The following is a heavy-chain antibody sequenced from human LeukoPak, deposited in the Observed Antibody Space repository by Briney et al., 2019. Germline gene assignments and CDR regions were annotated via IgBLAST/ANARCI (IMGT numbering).Heavy chain of an antibody. D-gene: IGHD6-13*01. Sequence: KAGGSLRLSCAASGFTFSSYSMNWVRQAPGKGLEWVSSISSSSSYIYYADSVKGRFTISRDNAKNSLYLQMNGLRAEDTAVYYCAKDLGRIAAAAQPGGYFDYWGQGTLVTVSS. V-gene: IGHV3-21*04. CDR1: GFTFSSYS. CDR2: ISSSSSYI. J-gene: IGHJ4*02. CDR3: AKDLGRIAAAAQPGGYFDY.